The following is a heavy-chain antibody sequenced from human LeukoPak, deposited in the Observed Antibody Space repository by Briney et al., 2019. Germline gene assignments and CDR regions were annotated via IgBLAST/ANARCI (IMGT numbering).Heavy chain of an antibody. V-gene: IGHV1-18*01. Sequence: ASVKVSCKASGYTFTSFGISWVRQAPGQGLEWMGWISAYNGNTNSVQKFQGRVTMTTDISTNTAYMELRSLRSDDTAVYYCARDLGVDTSMIFFDYWGQGTVVTVSS. CDR3: ARDLGVDTSMIFFDY. D-gene: IGHD3/OR15-3a*01. CDR1: GYTFTSFG. CDR2: ISAYNGNT. J-gene: IGHJ4*02.